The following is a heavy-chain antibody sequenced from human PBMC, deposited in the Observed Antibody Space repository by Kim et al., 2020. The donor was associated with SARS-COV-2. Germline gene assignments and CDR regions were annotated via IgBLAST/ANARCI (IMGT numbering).Heavy chain of an antibody. D-gene: IGHD1-26*01. CDR3: ARRRAGVVPGPILGLGPHYDYFTMDV. J-gene: IGHJ6*02. Sequence: SETLSLTCVVYSGSFSGHYWSWIRQPPGKGLEWIGKIHESGSTNYNPSLKSRATISIDTAKNQFSLKLSSLTAADTGFYYSARRRAGVVPGPILGLGPHYDYFTMDVWGHGTTVTVSS. CDR2: IHESGST. V-gene: IGHV4-34*01. CDR1: SGSFSGHY.